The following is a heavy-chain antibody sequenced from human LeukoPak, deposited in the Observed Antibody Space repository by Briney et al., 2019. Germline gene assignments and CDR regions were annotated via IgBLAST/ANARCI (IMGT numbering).Heavy chain of an antibody. J-gene: IGHJ4*02. CDR1: GGSISSLNL. CDR3: AGLEGRYSTDWFYFFDY. CDR2: MYLGGTT. Sequence: SETLSLTRIVSGGSISSLNLWSWLRQPPGQGLEWIGEMYLGGTTNFNPSLKSRVTILIDKSKNQLSLQLTSVTAADTAVYYCAGLEGRYSTDWFYFFDYWGQGALVTVSS. V-gene: IGHV4-4*02. D-gene: IGHD6-19*01.